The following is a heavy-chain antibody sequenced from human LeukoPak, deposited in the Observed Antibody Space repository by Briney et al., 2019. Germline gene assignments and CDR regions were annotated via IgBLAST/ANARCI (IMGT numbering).Heavy chain of an antibody. J-gene: IGHJ5*02. D-gene: IGHD4-17*01. V-gene: IGHV3-33*01. Sequence: GGSLRLSCAASGFTFSSYGMHWVRQAPGKGLEWVAVIWYDGSNKYYADSVKGRFTISRDNSKDTLYLQMNSLRAEDTAVYYCARVGAYDLANWFDPWGQGTLVTVSS. CDR2: IWYDGSNK. CDR1: GFTFSSYG. CDR3: ARVGAYDLANWFDP.